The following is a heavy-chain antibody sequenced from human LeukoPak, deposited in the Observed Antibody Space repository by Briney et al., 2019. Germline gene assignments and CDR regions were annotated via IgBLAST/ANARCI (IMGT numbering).Heavy chain of an antibody. CDR1: GFTFSNND. CDR2: ISGSGGFT. Sequence: GGSLRLSCAASGFTFSNNDMSWVRQAPGKGLEWVSDISGSGGFTYADSVKGRFTISRDNSKNPLYLQMNSLRAEDTAIYYCAKVLNNWYLDLWGRGALVTVSS. CDR3: AKVLNNWYLDL. V-gene: IGHV3-23*01. J-gene: IGHJ2*01.